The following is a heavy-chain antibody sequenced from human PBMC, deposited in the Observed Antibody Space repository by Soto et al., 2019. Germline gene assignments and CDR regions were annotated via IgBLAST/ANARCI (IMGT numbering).Heavy chain of an antibody. V-gene: IGHV3-15*07. Sequence: EVQLVESGGGLVKPGGSLRLSCAASGFSISNAWMHWVRQAPGKGLEWVDRVKSKADGGTADYAAPVKGRFTISRDDSKNTQYVQMNSLKMEQTAVYYCNTYPDFWGGHTPNWGQGTLVTVSS. CDR1: GFSISNAW. CDR2: VKSKADGGTA. CDR3: NTYPDFWGGHTPN. J-gene: IGHJ4*02. D-gene: IGHD3-3*01.